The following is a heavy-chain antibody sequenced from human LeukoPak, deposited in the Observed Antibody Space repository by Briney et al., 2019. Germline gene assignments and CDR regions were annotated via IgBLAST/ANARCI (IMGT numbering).Heavy chain of an antibody. CDR1: GGSFSGYY. V-gene: IGHV4-34*01. D-gene: IGHD3-9*01. CDR2: INHSGST. Sequence: SETLSLTCAVYGGSFSGYYWSWLRQPPGKGLEWIGEINHSGSTNYNPSLKSRVTISVDTSKNQFSLKLSSVTTADTAVYYCARGGDDILTAGRYFDYWGQGTLVTVSS. J-gene: IGHJ4*02. CDR3: ARGGDDILTAGRYFDY.